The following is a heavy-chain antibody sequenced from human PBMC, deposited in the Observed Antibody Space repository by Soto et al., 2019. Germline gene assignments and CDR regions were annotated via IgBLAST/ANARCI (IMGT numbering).Heavy chain of an antibody. V-gene: IGHV3-53*01. CDR2: IYSTGTT. CDR3: AKDGRGSGSHYNSFGY. J-gene: IGHJ4*02. Sequence: EVQLVESGGGLIQPGVSLKLSCAASGFTVGNNYMSWVRQAPGKGLEWVALIYSTGTTKYADSVKGRFTVSRDNAKNKLYLQMNSLSAEDTAVYYCAKDGRGSGSHYNSFGYWGQGTLVTVSS. D-gene: IGHD3-10*01. CDR1: GFTVGNNY.